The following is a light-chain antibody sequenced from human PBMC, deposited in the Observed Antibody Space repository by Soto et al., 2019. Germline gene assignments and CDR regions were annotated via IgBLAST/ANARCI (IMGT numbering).Light chain of an antibody. J-gene: IGKJ1*01. Sequence: IPITQSPSTLSASEGDRVTITCRASQSISVWLSWYQQKPGKAPNLLIYKASRLESGVPSRFSGSGSETEFTLTISGLQPGDSATYYCQQYNSYSPTFGQGSKVDI. CDR2: KAS. CDR1: QSISVW. CDR3: QQYNSYSPT. V-gene: IGKV1-5*03.